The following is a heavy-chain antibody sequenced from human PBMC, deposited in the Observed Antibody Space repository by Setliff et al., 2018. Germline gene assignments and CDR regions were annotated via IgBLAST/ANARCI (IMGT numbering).Heavy chain of an antibody. D-gene: IGHD1-1*01. Sequence: SETLSLTCKVSGDSMNSGVYYWAWIRQPPGKGLKWIGRIYSGGTTYYNSSLKSRVTISVDTSKSQFSLRLNSVTAADTAVYYCARTGTYRYFDYWGRGTLVTVSS. CDR2: IYSGGTT. CDR3: ARTGTYRYFDY. V-gene: IGHV4-39*01. J-gene: IGHJ4*02. CDR1: GDSMNSGVYY.